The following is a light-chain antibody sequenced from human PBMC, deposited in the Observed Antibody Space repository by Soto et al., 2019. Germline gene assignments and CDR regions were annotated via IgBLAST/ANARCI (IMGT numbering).Light chain of an antibody. CDR2: KVS. CDR3: MQGTHWPPRT. J-gene: IGKJ1*01. CDR1: QSLAYSDGNTY. Sequence: DVVMTQSPLSLPVTLGQPASISCRSSQSLAYSDGNTYLNWFQQRPGQSPRRLISKVSNRDSGVPDRLSGSGSGTDFTLKISRVEAEDVGVYYCMQGTHWPPRTFGQGTKVEIK. V-gene: IGKV2-30*01.